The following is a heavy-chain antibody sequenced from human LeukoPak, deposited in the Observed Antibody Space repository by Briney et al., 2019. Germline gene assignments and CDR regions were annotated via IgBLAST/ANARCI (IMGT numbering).Heavy chain of an antibody. V-gene: IGHV4-31*11. CDR3: ARDLRGYGAFDI. D-gene: IGHD5-12*01. CDR2: IYYSGSA. J-gene: IGHJ3*02. Sequence: SETLSLTCAVSGASISSDGYYWSWIRQHPGKGLEWIGYIYYSGSAYYNPSLKSRVTISVDTSKNQLSLKLTSVTAADTAVYYCARDLRGYGAFDIWGQGTMVTVSS. CDR1: GASISSDGYY.